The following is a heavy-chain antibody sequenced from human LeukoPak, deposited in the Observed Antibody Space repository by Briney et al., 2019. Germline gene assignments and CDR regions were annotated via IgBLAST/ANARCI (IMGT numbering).Heavy chain of an antibody. J-gene: IGHJ6*03. D-gene: IGHD3-3*01. CDR3: ARGGYDFVPFYYYYMDV. V-gene: IGHV3-9*03. CDR2: ISWNSGSI. CDR1: GFTFDDYA. Sequence: GGSLRLSCAASGFTFDDYAMHWVRQAPGKGLEWVSGISWNSGSIGYADSVKGRFTISRDNAKNSLYLQMNSLRAEDMALYYCARGGYDFVPFYYYYMDVWGKGTTVTVSS.